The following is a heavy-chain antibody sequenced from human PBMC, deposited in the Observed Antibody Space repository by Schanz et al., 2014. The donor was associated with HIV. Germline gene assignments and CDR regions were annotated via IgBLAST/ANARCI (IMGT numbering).Heavy chain of an antibody. CDR1: GFTFSSYA. Sequence: EVQLLESGGGLVQPGGSLRLSCAASGFTFSSYAMNWVRQAPGKGLEYVATISGGGRDKYYADSVRGRVTISRDNPKNTLYLQMNSLRAEDTAVYYCALSRPSGYGGSWYFDLWGRGTLVAVSS. V-gene: IGHV3-23*01. CDR3: ALSRPSGYGGSWYFDL. CDR2: ISGGGRDK. J-gene: IGHJ2*01. D-gene: IGHD2-15*01.